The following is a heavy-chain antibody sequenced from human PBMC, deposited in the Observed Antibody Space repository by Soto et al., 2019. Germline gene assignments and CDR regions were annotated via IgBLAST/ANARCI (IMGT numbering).Heavy chain of an antibody. CDR3: AKDSYYYDSSGPPPMLDY. CDR2: ISYDGSNK. J-gene: IGHJ4*02. V-gene: IGHV3-30*18. Sequence: QVQLVESGGGVVQPGRSLRLSCAASGFTFSSYGMHWVRQAPGKGLEWVAVISYDGSNKYYADSVKGRFTISRDNSKNTLYLQMNSLRAEDTAVYYCAKDSYYYDSSGPPPMLDYWGQGTLVTVSS. D-gene: IGHD3-22*01. CDR1: GFTFSSYG.